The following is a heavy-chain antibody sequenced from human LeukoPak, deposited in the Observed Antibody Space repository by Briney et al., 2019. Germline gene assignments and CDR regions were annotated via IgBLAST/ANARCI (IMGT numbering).Heavy chain of an antibody. CDR3: AKEFNRGLPDY. CDR2: ISYDGSNE. J-gene: IGHJ4*02. D-gene: IGHD2-21*01. Sequence: GGSLRLSCAASGFTFSTYGMHWVRQAPGKGLEWVAVISYDGSNEYYADSVKGRFTISRDNSRNTLYLQMSSLRAEDTAVYYCAKEFNRGLPDYWGQGTLVTVPS. CDR1: GFTFSTYG. V-gene: IGHV3-30*18.